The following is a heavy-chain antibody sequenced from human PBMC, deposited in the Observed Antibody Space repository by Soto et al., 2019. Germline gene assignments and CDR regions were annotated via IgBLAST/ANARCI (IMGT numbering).Heavy chain of an antibody. J-gene: IGHJ5*01. CDR3: ATGWPPGEGSPPPRWFDS. V-gene: IGHV1-24*01. CDR1: GYTLTELS. D-gene: IGHD3-16*01. Sequence: ASVKVSCKVSGYTLTELSMHWVRQAPGKGLEWMGGFDPEDGETIYAQKFQGRVTMTEDTSTDTAYMELSSLRSEDTAVYYCATGWPPGEGSPPPRWFDSWGQGTLVTVSS. CDR2: FDPEDGET.